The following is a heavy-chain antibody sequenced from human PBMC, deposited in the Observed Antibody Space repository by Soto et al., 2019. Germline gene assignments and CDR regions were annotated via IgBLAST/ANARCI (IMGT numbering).Heavy chain of an antibody. CDR1: GYTFTSYG. CDR3: ARSVDNCNDHTKLLTFDY. CDR2: ISAYNGNA. Sequence: QVQLVQSGVEGKKPGASVKVSCKASGYTFTSYGISWVRLAPGQGLEWMGWISAYNGNANYAQKLQGRVTMTTDTSTSTAYMELRSLRSHDTAVYYCARSVDNCNDHTKLLTFDYWGQGTLVTVSS. J-gene: IGHJ4*02. V-gene: IGHV1-18*01. D-gene: IGHD1-20*01.